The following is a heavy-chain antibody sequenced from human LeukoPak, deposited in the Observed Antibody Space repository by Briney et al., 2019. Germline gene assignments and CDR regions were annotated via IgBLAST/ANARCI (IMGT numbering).Heavy chain of an antibody. Sequence: GGSLRLSCAASGFTVSGNYMSWVRQAPGKGLEWVSVIYSGGSTYYADSVKGRFTISRDNSKNTLYLQMGSLRAEDMAVYYCARGEYDILTGYWGYFDYWGQGTLVTVSS. D-gene: IGHD3-9*01. CDR2: IYSGGST. V-gene: IGHV3-66*01. J-gene: IGHJ4*02. CDR3: ARGEYDILTGYWGYFDY. CDR1: GFTVSGNY.